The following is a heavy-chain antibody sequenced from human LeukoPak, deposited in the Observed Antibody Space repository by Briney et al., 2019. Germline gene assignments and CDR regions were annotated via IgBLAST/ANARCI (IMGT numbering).Heavy chain of an antibody. CDR2: IYYSGST. Sequence: SETLSLTCTVSGGSIGSSSYYWGWIRQPPGKGLEWIGSIYYSGSTYYNPSLKSRVTISVDTSKNQFSLKLSSVTAADTAVYYCARTMVRGVILQYYFDYWGQGTLVTVSS. V-gene: IGHV4-39*07. D-gene: IGHD3-10*01. CDR3: ARTMVRGVILQYYFDY. J-gene: IGHJ4*02. CDR1: GGSIGSSSYY.